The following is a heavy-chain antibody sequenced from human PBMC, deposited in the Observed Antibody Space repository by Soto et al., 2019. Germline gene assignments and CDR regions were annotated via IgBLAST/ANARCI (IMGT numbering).Heavy chain of an antibody. V-gene: IGHV3-64*01. CDR2: ISSNGGST. CDR1: GFTFSSYA. CDR3: ERLNTIAAAFDY. D-gene: IGHD6-13*01. J-gene: IGHJ4*02. Sequence: PGGSLRLSCAASGFTFSSYAMHWVRQAPGKGLEYVSAISSNGGSTYYANSVKGRFTISRDNSKNTLYLQMGSLRAEDMAVYYFERLNTIAAAFDYWGQGTLVTVSS.